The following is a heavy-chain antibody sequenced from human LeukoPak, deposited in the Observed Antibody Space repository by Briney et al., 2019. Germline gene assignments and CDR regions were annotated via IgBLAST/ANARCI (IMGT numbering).Heavy chain of an antibody. J-gene: IGHJ4*02. V-gene: IGHV3-11*04. CDR1: GLTFSDYY. CDR2: ISGSGTTT. Sequence: GGSLRLSCAASGLTFSDYYMTWIRQAPGKRLEWVSSISGSGTTTYSADSVRGRFTVSRDNAKNSVFLYMNSLRAEDTAVYYCAIQITMIVVVPYFDYWGQGTLVTVSS. CDR3: AIQITMIVVVPYFDY. D-gene: IGHD3-22*01.